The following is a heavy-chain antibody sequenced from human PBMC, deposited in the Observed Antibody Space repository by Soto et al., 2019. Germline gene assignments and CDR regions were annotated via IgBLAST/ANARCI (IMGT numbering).Heavy chain of an antibody. J-gene: IGHJ4*02. CDR1: GFTFVSYS. Sequence: VGSLRLSCAASGFTFVSYSMNWVRQAPGKGLEWVSYISSSGAAIYYADSVKGRFTISRDNAKNSLYLQMNSLRDEDTAVYYCARESPPGPYWGQGTLVTVSS. V-gene: IGHV3-48*02. CDR2: ISSSGAAI. CDR3: ARESPPGPY.